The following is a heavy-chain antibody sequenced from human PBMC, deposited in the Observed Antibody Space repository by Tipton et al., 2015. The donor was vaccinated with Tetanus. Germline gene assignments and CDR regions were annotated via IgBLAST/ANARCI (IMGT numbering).Heavy chain of an antibody. D-gene: IGHD4-17*01. J-gene: IGHJ6*02. Sequence: GSLRLSCAASGFTFSSCAMNWVRQAPGKGLEWVSAISGSGGSTYYADSVKGRFTISRDNSKNTLYLQMNSLRAEDTAVYYCAKDHAPQTTVTITLYYYCGMDVWGQGTTVTVSS. CDR1: GFTFSSCA. V-gene: IGHV3-23*01. CDR2: ISGSGGST. CDR3: AKDHAPQTTVTITLYYYCGMDV.